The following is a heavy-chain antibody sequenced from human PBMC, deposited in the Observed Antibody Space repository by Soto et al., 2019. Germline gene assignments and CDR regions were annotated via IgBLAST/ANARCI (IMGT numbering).Heavy chain of an antibody. Sequence: TLSLTCSVSGVSISSGGYFWSWVRQHRGKGLEWIGYIYFGGNTNYNPSLKSRVTMSADASKNQFSLELSSVTAADTAVYYCTRWVGHRLYSFDHWAQGTLVTVSS. CDR3: TRWVGHRLYSFDH. V-gene: IGHV4-31*03. D-gene: IGHD3-16*01. CDR1: GVSISSGGYF. CDR2: IYFGGNT. J-gene: IGHJ4*02.